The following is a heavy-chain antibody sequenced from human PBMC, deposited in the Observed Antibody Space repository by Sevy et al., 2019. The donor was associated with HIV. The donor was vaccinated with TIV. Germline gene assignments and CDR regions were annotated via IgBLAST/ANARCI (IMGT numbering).Heavy chain of an antibody. CDR3: ARDLGYSQVESPDF. Sequence: ASVKVSCKASGYTFTGYHMHWVRQAPGQGLEWMGRINPNSGGTNFAQKFQGRVTLTRDTSISTAYMELSSLRSDDTAVYFCARDLGYSQVESPDFWGQGTLVTVSS. D-gene: IGHD5-18*01. V-gene: IGHV1-2*06. CDR1: GYTFTGYH. J-gene: IGHJ4*02. CDR2: INPNSGGT.